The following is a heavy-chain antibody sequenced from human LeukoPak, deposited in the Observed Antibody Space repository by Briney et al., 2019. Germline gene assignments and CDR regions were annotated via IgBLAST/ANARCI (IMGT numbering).Heavy chain of an antibody. CDR1: GYTFTSYD. Sequence: VASVKVSCKASGYTFTSYDINWVRQATRQGLEWMGWMNPNSGNTGYAQKFQGRVTMTRNTSISTAYMELSSLRSEDTAVYYCARVAIFGVVTLGYYGMDVWGQGTTVTVSS. CDR2: MNPNSGNT. V-gene: IGHV1-8*01. D-gene: IGHD3-3*01. CDR3: ARVAIFGVVTLGYYGMDV. J-gene: IGHJ6*02.